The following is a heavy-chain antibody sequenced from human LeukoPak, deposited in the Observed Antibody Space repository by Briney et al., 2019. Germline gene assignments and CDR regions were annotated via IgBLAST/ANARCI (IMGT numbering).Heavy chain of an antibody. V-gene: IGHV3-30*04. Sequence: GGSLRLSCAASGFTFSSYAMHWVRQAPGKGLEWVAVISYDGSNKYYADSVKGRFTISRDNSKNTLYLQMNSLRAEDTAVYYCARSKAAPGALDIWGQGTMVTVSS. CDR3: ARSKAAPGALDI. D-gene: IGHD6-6*01. CDR1: GFTFSSYA. CDR2: ISYDGSNK. J-gene: IGHJ3*02.